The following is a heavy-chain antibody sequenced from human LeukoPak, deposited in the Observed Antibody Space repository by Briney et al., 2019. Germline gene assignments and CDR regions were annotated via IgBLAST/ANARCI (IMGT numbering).Heavy chain of an antibody. CDR2: ISYDGSNK. D-gene: IGHD2-15*01. CDR3: AKDQWSSATHDY. Sequence: GRSLRLSCAASGFTFSSYGMHWVRQAPGKGLERVAVISYDGSNKYYADSVKGRFTISRDNSKNTLYLQMNSLRAEDTAVYYCAKDQWSSATHDYWGQGTLVTVSS. J-gene: IGHJ4*02. V-gene: IGHV3-30*18. CDR1: GFTFSSYG.